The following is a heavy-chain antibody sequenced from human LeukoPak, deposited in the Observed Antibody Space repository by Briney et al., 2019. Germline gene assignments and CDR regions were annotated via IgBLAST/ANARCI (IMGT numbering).Heavy chain of an antibody. D-gene: IGHD1-26*01. CDR3: ARERSTFRIVGATFDS. V-gene: IGHV3-21*01. CDR1: GFIFGGYH. Sequence: KAGGSLRLSCEGSGFIFGGYHMNWVRQAPGKGLEWVSSISSNSIYIRSADSLKGRFTISRDNAKNSLFLQMDSLRTEDTAVYYCARERSTFRIVGATFDSWGQGTLVTVSS. CDR2: ISSNSIYI. J-gene: IGHJ4*02.